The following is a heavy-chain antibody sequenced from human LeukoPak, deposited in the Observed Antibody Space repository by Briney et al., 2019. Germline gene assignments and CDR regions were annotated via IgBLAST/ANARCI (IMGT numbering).Heavy chain of an antibody. CDR1: GGSFSGYY. D-gene: IGHD2-15*01. Sequence: KPSETLSLTCAVYGGSFSGYYWSWIRQPPGKGLEWIGEINHSGSTNYNPSLKSRVTISVDTSKNQFSLKLSSVTAADTAVYYCARVVVVAARHDYWGQGTLVTVSS. V-gene: IGHV4-34*01. CDR3: ARVVVVAARHDY. CDR2: INHSGST. J-gene: IGHJ4*02.